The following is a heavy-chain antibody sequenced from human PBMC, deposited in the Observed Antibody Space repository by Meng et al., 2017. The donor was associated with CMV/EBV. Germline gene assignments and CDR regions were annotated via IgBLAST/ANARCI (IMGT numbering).Heavy chain of an antibody. Sequence: GSFSGYYWSWIRQPPGKGLEWIGELNHSGSTNSNPSLKSRVTISVDTSKTQFSLKLSSVTAADTAVYYCARSPPGYCSSTSCYRLDYWGQGTLVTVSS. D-gene: IGHD2-2*02. CDR1: GSFSGYY. CDR3: ARSPPGYCSSTSCYRLDY. V-gene: IGHV4-34*01. CDR2: LNHSGST. J-gene: IGHJ4*02.